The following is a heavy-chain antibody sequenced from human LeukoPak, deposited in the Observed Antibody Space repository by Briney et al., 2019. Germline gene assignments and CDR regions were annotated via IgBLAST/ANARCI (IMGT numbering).Heavy chain of an antibody. CDR2: IIPIFGTA. CDR3: ARGGRITIFGVADPNYNWFDP. V-gene: IGHV1-69*05. Sequence: GASVKVSCKASGGTFSSYAISWVRQGHGQGLEWMGGIIPIFGTANYAQKFQGRVTITTDESTSTAYMETSSLTSEDTGVYYCARGGRITIFGVADPNYNWFDPWGQGTLVTVSS. CDR1: GGTFSSYA. J-gene: IGHJ5*02. D-gene: IGHD3-3*01.